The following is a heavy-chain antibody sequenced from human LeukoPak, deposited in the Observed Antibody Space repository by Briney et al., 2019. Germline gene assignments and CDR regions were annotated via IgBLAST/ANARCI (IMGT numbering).Heavy chain of an antibody. Sequence: ASVKVSCKASGFALYKYNIVWVRQAPGQGLEWVGWITAFNGNTNYGQKVQGRVTMTTDTSTSTSYMELRNLRSDDTAVYYCARGGDYYDSSGYYDDAFDIWGQGTMVTVSS. CDR2: ITAFNGNT. D-gene: IGHD3-22*01. V-gene: IGHV1-18*04. J-gene: IGHJ3*02. CDR3: ARGGDYYDSSGYYDDAFDI. CDR1: GFALYKYN.